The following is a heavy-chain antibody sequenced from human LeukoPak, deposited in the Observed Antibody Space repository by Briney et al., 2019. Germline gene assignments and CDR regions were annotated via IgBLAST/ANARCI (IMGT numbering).Heavy chain of an antibody. CDR2: ISYDGSNK. J-gene: IGHJ6*02. D-gene: IGHD3-10*01. V-gene: IGHV3-30-3*01. CDR1: GFTFSSYA. CDR3: ARGHYYGSGSYYWALYYYYGMDV. Sequence: PGRSLRLSCAASGFTFSSYAMHWVRQAPGKGLEWGAVISYDGSNKYYADSVKGRFTISRDNSKNTLYLQMNSLRAEDTAVYYCARGHYYGSGSYYWALYYYYGMDVWGQGTTVTVSS.